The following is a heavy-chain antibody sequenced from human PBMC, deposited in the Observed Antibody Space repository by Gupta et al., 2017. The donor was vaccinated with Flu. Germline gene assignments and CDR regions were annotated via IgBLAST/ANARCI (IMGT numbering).Heavy chain of an antibody. CDR1: IRRGGYY. D-gene: IGHD2-2*01. CDR3: ARGYPSTPIDY. V-gene: IGHV4-31*02. J-gene: IGHJ4*02. CDR2: IYYSGST. Sequence: IRRGGYYWSWFRQHPGKGLEWIGYIYYSGSTYYNPSLKSRLTIPVDTSKNQFSLKLSSVTAADTAVYYCARGYPSTPIDYWGQGTLVTVSS.